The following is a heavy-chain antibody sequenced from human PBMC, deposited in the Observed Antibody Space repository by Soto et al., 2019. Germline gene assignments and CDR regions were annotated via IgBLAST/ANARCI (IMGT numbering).Heavy chain of an antibody. Sequence: QVPLVQSGAEVKKPGASVKVSCKASGYTFTSYDINWVRQATGQGLEWMGWMNPNSGNTGYAQKFQGRVNMTRNTSISTDYMALSSLRSEDMAVYYCARLRDDYWGQGTLVTVSS. CDR2: MNPNSGNT. V-gene: IGHV1-8*01. CDR1: GYTFTSYD. J-gene: IGHJ4*02. CDR3: ARLRDDY.